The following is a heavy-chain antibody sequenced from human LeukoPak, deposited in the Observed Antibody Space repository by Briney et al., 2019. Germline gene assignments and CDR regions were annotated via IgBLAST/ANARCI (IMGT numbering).Heavy chain of an antibody. Sequence: GGSLRLSCAASGFTFSSYGMHWVRQAPGKGLEWVAFIRYDGSNKYYADSEKGRFTISRDNAKTSLYLQMNSLRAEDTAVYYCARDAGFHDYGDFFFDYWGQGTLVTVSS. V-gene: IGHV3-30*02. CDR2: IRYDGSNK. CDR3: ARDAGFHDYGDFFFDY. D-gene: IGHD4-17*01. J-gene: IGHJ4*02. CDR1: GFTFSSYG.